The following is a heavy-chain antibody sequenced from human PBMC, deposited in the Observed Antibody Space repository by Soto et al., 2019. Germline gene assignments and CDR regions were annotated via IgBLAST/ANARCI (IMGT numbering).Heavy chain of an antibody. CDR3: ARGEVAVAGTPGY. V-gene: IGHV3-21*01. D-gene: IGHD6-19*01. CDR1: GFTFSSYS. Sequence: PGGSLRLSCAASGFTFSSYSMNWVRQAPGKGLEWVSSISSSSSYIYYADSVKGRFTISRDNAKNSLYLQMNSLRAEDTAVYYCARGEVAVAGTPGYWGQGTLVTVSS. CDR2: ISSSSSYI. J-gene: IGHJ4*02.